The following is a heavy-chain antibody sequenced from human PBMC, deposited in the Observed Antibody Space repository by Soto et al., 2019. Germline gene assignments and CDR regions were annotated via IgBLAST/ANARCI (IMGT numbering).Heavy chain of an antibody. Sequence: QVQLVQSGAEVKKPGSSVKVSCKASGGTFSSYAISWVRQAPGQGLEWMGGIIPIFGTANYAQKLQGRVTITADESTSTAYMELSSLRSEDTAVYYCASRYRSGGSCPYYDAFDIWGQGTMVTVSS. J-gene: IGHJ3*02. CDR2: IIPIFGTA. CDR3: ASRYRSGGSCPYYDAFDI. D-gene: IGHD2-15*01. V-gene: IGHV1-69*01. CDR1: GGTFSSYA.